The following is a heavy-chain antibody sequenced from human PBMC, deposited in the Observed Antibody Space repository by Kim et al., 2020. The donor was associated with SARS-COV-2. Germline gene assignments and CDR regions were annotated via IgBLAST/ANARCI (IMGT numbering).Heavy chain of an antibody. V-gene: IGHV1-18*01. CDR1: GYTFTSYG. CDR3: ARQGLWFGEAPNWFDP. CDR2: ISAYKGNT. Sequence: ASVKVSCKASGYTFTSYGLSWVRQAPGQGLEWMGWISAYKGNTNYAQKFQGRVTMTTDTSTSTAYRELRSLRSDDTAVYYCARQGLWFGEAPNWFDPWGQGTLVTVSS. D-gene: IGHD3-10*01. J-gene: IGHJ5*02.